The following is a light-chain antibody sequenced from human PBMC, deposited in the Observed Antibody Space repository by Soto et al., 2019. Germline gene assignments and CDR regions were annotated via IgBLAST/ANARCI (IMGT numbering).Light chain of an antibody. CDR1: QSISNN. CDR3: QQYYDWPIT. CDR2: GAS. Sequence: EIVMTQSPATLSVSPGERATLSCRDSQSISNNLAWYQQKPGQAPRLLIYGASTRDTGFPDRFSGSGSGTEFTLTISSLHSEDFAVYYCQQYYDWPITFGQGTRLEIK. J-gene: IGKJ5*01. V-gene: IGKV3D-15*01.